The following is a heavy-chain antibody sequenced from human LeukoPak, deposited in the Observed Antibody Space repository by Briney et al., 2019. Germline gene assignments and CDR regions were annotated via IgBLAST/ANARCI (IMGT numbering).Heavy chain of an antibody. J-gene: IGHJ3*02. CDR3: AKSIVGATGNHAFDI. Sequence: SETLSLTCTVSGGSISSYYWSWIRQPPGKGLEWIGYIYYSGSTNYNPSLKSRVTISVDTSKNQFSLKLSSVTAADTAVYYCAKSIVGATGNHAFDIWGQETMVTVSS. V-gene: IGHV4-59*01. CDR1: GGSISSYY. D-gene: IGHD1-26*01. CDR2: IYYSGST.